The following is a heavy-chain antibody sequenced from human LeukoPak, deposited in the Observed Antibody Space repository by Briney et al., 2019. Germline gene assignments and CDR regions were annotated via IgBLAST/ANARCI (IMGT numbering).Heavy chain of an antibody. CDR1: VYTFTIYG. Sequence: ASVKVSFKSSVYTFTIYGISWVRQAPGQGLEWMGWISAYNGNTNYAQKLQGRVTMTTDTSTSTAYMELRSLRSDDTAVYYCARGEVLGYDLTAFDIWGQGTVVTVSS. CDR2: ISAYNGNT. J-gene: IGHJ3*02. V-gene: IGHV1-18*01. D-gene: IGHD3-16*01. CDR3: ARGEVLGYDLTAFDI.